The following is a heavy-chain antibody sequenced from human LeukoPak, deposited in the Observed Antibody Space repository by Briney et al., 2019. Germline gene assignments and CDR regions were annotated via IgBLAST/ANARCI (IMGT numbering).Heavy chain of an antibody. CDR1: GYNFSDYW. CDR3: ARQKLGALDY. Sequence: PGEPLKFSGKGSGYNFSDYWIAWVRQMPGIGLECLGIIYPGDSDTRYSPSFQGQVTISADKSTSAAYLQWSSLRASDTAMYYCARQKLGALDYWGQGALVTVSS. D-gene: IGHD1-26*01. J-gene: IGHJ4*02. CDR2: IYPGDSDT. V-gene: IGHV5-51*01.